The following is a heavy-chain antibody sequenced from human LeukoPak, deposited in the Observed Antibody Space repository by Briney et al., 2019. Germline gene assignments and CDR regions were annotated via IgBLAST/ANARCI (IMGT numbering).Heavy chain of an antibody. CDR1: GYTFTSYG. Sequence: ASVKVSCKASGYTFTSYGISWVRQAPGQGLEWMGWISAYNGNTNYAQKLQGRVTMTTDTSTSTAYMELRSLRSDDTAVYYCARDRYYDSSGYFHDAFDIWGQGTMVTVSS. D-gene: IGHD3-22*01. J-gene: IGHJ3*02. CDR2: ISAYNGNT. V-gene: IGHV1-18*01. CDR3: ARDRYYDSSGYFHDAFDI.